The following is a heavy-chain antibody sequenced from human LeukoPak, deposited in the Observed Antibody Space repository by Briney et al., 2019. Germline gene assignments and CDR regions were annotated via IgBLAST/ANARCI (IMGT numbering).Heavy chain of an antibody. CDR1: GGSISSGGYS. D-gene: IGHD1-26*01. J-gene: IGHJ4*02. CDR2: IYHSGST. V-gene: IGHV4-30-2*01. Sequence: PSETLSLTCTVSGGSISSGGYSWSWIRQPPGKGLEWIGYIYHSGSTYYNPSLKSRVTISVDRSKNQFSLKLSSVTAADTAVYYCARGGGGSYSYYFDYWGQGTLVTVSS. CDR3: ARGGGGSYSYYFDY.